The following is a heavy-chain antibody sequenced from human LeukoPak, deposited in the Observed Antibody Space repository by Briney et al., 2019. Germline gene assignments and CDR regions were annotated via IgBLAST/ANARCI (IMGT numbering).Heavy chain of an antibody. CDR3: ARDEIARGSGSFLGH. V-gene: IGHV3-11*04. CDR2: ITNSGYTM. D-gene: IGHD1-26*01. J-gene: IGHJ4*02. Sequence: GGSLRLSCAAAGFTFDDYFMGWVRQAPGKGLEWVSYITNSGYTMYYADSVKGRFTISRDNSKNTLYLQMNSVRAEDTALYYCARDEIARGSGSFLGHWGQGTLVTVSS. CDR1: GFTFDDYF.